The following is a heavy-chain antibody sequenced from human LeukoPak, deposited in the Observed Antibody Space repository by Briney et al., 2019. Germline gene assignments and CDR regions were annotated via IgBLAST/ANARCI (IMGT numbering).Heavy chain of an antibody. D-gene: IGHD3-10*01. CDR1: GFTLSSYE. V-gene: IGHV3-48*03. CDR2: ISGSGSTI. J-gene: IGHJ6*04. Sequence: GGSLRLSCAASGFTLSSYEMNWVRQAPGKGLEWVSYISGSGSTIYYADSVKGRFTISRDNAKNSLYLQMNSLRAEDTAVYYCARDLGFGELLSDYYYYYGMDVWGKGTTVTVSS. CDR3: ARDLGFGELLSDYYYYYGMDV.